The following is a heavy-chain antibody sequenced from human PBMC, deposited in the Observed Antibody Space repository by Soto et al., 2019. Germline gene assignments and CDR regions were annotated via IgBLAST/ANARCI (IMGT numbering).Heavy chain of an antibody. J-gene: IGHJ4*02. CDR2: INHSGST. V-gene: IGHV4-34*01. CDR3: ARRYSSGPRHFDY. Sequence: LSLTCAVYGGSFSGYYWSWIRQPPGKGLEWIGEINHSGSTNYNPSLKSRVTISVDTSKDQFSLKLSSVTAADTAVYYCARRYSSGPRHFDYWGQGTLVTVSS. D-gene: IGHD6-19*01. CDR1: GGSFSGYY.